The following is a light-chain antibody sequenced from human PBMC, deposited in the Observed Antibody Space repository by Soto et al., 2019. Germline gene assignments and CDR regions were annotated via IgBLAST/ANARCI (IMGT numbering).Light chain of an antibody. CDR1: QSVDTY. Sequence: TVLTQSPDTLSLSPGERATLSSRASQSVDTYLAWYQQKSGRAPRLLIYDVSKRATGIPPRFSGSGAGTGFTLTISSLEPEDSATYYCQQRRSSLTFGGGTKVDIK. CDR2: DVS. CDR3: QQRRSSLT. J-gene: IGKJ4*01. V-gene: IGKV3D-11*02.